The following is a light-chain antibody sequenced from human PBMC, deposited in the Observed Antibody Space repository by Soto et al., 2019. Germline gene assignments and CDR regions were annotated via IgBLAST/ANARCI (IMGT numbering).Light chain of an antibody. CDR2: DVS. CDR3: CSYAGGHTWV. Sequence: QSSLTQPRSVSGSPGQSVTISCTGTSSDVGDYDFVSWYHQHPGKVPKVIIYDVSERPSGVPDRFSGSKSDNTASLTISGLQAEDEAVYYCCSYAGGHTWVFGGGTQLTVL. CDR1: SSDVGDYDF. V-gene: IGLV2-11*01. J-gene: IGLJ7*01.